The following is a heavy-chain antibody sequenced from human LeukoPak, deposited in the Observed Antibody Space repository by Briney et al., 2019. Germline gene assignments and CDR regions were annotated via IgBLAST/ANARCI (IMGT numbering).Heavy chain of an antibody. CDR2: INPNSGGT. CDR3: ARVRLRAPLNNWFDP. CDR1: GYTFTGYY. D-gene: IGHD5-12*01. V-gene: IGHV1-2*02. Sequence: ASVKVSCKASGYTFTGYYMHWVRQAPGQGLEWMGWINPNSGGTNYAQKFRGRVTMTRDTSISTAYMELSRLRSDDTAVYYCARVRLRAPLNNWFDPWGQGTLVTVSS. J-gene: IGHJ5*02.